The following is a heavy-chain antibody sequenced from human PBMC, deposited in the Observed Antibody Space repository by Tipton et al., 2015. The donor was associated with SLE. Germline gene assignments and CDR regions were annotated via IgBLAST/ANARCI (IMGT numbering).Heavy chain of an antibody. V-gene: IGHV1-8*03. CDR3: ARPLGYDFWSDYYYYGMDV. CDR2: MNPNVGNR. CDR1: GFTFTGYD. D-gene: IGHD3-3*01. Sequence: QLVQSGAEVKKPGASVKVSCKASGFTFTGYDVNWVRRATGQGLEWMGWMNPNVGNRGYAQKFQDRVTITRDTSISTVYMELRSLRSDDTAVYYCARPLGYDFWSDYYYYGMDVWGQGTTVTVSS. J-gene: IGHJ6*02.